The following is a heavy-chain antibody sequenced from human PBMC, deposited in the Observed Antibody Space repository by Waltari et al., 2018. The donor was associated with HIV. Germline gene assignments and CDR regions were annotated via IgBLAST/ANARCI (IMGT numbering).Heavy chain of an antibody. CDR2: IYPDDTT. V-gene: IGHV3-53*01. CDR3: ATGVRYYGP. Sequence: AESGGRLIQPGGSLGLSCTAPHFRVSGKHVTWIRQAPGGSLEWVAVIYPDDTTHYADSVSGRFTISRAKSRTTVLLLMNGLFVDDTATYFCATGVRYYGPWGQGTRVTVSS. D-gene: IGHD3-10*01. CDR1: HFRVSGKH. J-gene: IGHJ5*02.